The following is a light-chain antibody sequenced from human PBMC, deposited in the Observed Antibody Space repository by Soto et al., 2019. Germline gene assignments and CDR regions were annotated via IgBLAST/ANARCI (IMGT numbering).Light chain of an antibody. J-gene: IGKJ1*01. Sequence: IMLSQSAAALSLSQGERATLSSRASQSVSSYLARYQQKPGQAPRLLSYDASNRATGIPDRSSGSGSGTDFTLTISRLEPEDVAVYYCQQRSNWPPWTFGQGTNVDI. CDR1: QSVSSY. CDR3: QQRSNWPPWT. CDR2: DAS. V-gene: IGKV3-11*01.